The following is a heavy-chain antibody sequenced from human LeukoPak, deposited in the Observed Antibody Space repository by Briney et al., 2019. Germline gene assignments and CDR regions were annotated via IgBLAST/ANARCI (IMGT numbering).Heavy chain of an antibody. D-gene: IGHD5-24*01. CDR1: GFTFSSYG. Sequence: GGSLRLSCAASGFTFSSYGMHWVRQAPGKGLEWVAFIRYDGSNKYYADSVKGRFTISRDNSKNTLYLQMNSLRAEDTAVYYCAKGLEMATLFDYWGQGTLVTVSS. V-gene: IGHV3-30*02. J-gene: IGHJ4*02. CDR2: IRYDGSNK. CDR3: AKGLEMATLFDY.